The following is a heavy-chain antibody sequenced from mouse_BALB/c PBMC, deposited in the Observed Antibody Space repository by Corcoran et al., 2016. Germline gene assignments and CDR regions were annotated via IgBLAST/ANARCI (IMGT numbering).Heavy chain of an antibody. Sequence: QVQLQQSGPELVKPGASVKMSCKASGYTFTDYVISWVKQRTGQGLEWIGEIYPGSGSTYYNEKFKGKATLTADKSSNTAYMQLSSLTSEDSAVYFCARYKGNLTFFDYWGQGTTLTVSS. D-gene: IGHD2-1*01. CDR3: ARYKGNLTFFDY. V-gene: IGHV1-81*01. J-gene: IGHJ2*01. CDR2: IYPGSGST. CDR1: GYTFTDYV.